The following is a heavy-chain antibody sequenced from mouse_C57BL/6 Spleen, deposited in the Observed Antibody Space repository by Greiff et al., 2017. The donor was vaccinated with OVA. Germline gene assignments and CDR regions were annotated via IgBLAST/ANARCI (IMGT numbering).Heavy chain of an antibody. CDR3: ARRVYYGSSEAMDY. CDR2: IYPGDGAT. D-gene: IGHD1-1*01. CDR1: GYAFSSSW. V-gene: IGHV1-82*01. J-gene: IGHJ4*01. Sequence: QVQLQQSGPELVKPGASVKISCKASGYAFSSSWMNWVKQRPGKGLEWIGRIYPGDGATNYNGKFKGKATLTADKSSSTAYMQLSSLTSEDSAVYFCARRVYYGSSEAMDYWGQGTSVTVSS.